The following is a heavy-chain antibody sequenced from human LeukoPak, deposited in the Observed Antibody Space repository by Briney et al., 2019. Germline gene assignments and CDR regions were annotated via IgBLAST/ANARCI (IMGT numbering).Heavy chain of an antibody. J-gene: IGHJ6*02. CDR1: GFTLSGYW. CDR2: INSDGSST. CDR3: ARDRYYGMDV. Sequence: PGGSLRLSCAASGFTLSGYWMHWVRQVPGKGLVWVSRINSDGSSTVYADSVKGRFTISRDNAKNTLYLQLNSLRVEDTAVYYCARDRYYGMDVWGQETTVTVSS. V-gene: IGHV3-74*01.